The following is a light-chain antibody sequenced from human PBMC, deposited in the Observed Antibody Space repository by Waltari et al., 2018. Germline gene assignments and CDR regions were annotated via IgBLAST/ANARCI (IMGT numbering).Light chain of an antibody. Sequence: CRANQSVRGSFGWFQQKPGQPPRLLIYGTSPKATGSAARFTGSGSGTEFSLTISSLQPEDFATYYCRQYDYWPWTFGQGTRVETK. J-gene: IGKJ1*01. CDR3: RQYDYWPWT. V-gene: IGKV3D-15*01. CDR2: GTS. CDR1: QSVRGS.